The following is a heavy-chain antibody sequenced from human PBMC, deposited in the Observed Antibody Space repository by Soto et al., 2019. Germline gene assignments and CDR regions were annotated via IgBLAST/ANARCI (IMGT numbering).Heavy chain of an antibody. V-gene: IGHV1-2*02. CDR2: INPNTGGT. J-gene: IGHJ4*02. Sequence: ASVKVSCKASGYTFTGYYLHWVRQAPGHGLEWMGWINPNTGGTNYAQKFQDRVTMTRDRSISTAYMELSSLRSDDPAVFYCARGAYDFWTTYYTAFDFWGQGTVVTVSS. CDR3: ARGAYDFWTTYYTAFDF. D-gene: IGHD3-3*01. CDR1: GYTFTGYY.